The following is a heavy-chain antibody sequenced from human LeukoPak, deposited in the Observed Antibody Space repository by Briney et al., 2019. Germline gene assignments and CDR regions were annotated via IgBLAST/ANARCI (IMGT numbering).Heavy chain of an antibody. D-gene: IGHD3-3*01. CDR3: ARVVSGHKRIDP. CDR1: GGSISSYY. Sequence: SETLSLTCTVSGGSISSYYWSWIRQPAGKGLEWIGRIYAGGSTNYNPSLKSRVTMSVDTSKNQFSLKLSSVTAADTAVYYCARVVSGHKRIDPWGQETLVTVSS. CDR2: IYAGGST. J-gene: IGHJ5*02. V-gene: IGHV4-4*07.